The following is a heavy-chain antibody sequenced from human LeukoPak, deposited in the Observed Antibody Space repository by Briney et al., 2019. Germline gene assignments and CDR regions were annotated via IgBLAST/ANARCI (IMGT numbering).Heavy chain of an antibody. V-gene: IGHV3-23*01. J-gene: IGHJ4*02. D-gene: IGHD6-19*01. CDR3: AKDLLGYSSGGYGTY. CDR1: GFTFSNYA. Sequence: GGSLRLSCTASGFTFSNYAMSWLRQAPGKGLEWVSAISGSGGSTYYADSVKGRLTISRDNSKNTLYLQMNSLRAEDTAVYYCAKDLLGYSSGGYGTYWGQGTLVTVSS. CDR2: ISGSGGST.